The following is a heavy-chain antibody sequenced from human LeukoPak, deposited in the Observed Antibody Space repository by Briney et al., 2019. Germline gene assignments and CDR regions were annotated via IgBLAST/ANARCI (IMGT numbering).Heavy chain of an antibody. V-gene: IGHV3-23*01. D-gene: IGHD1-26*01. CDR2: ISHGGDNT. Sequence: GGSLRLSCAASGFTFSTYDMSWVRQAPGKGLEWVSAISHGGDNTYYADSVRGRFALSRDSSENTLYLQMNGLRAEDTAVYFCAKGSGSFSSYYYYMDVWGKGTTVTVSS. J-gene: IGHJ6*03. CDR3: AKGSGSFSSYYYYMDV. CDR1: GFTFSTYD.